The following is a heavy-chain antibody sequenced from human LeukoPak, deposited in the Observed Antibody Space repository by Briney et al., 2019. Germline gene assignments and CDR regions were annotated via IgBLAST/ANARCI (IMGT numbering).Heavy chain of an antibody. CDR3: ARAYYDFWSGHHDGMDV. CDR2: INSDGSST. Sequence: GGSLRLSCAASGFTFSSYWMPWVRQAPGKGLVWDSRINSDGSSTSYADSVKGRFTISRDNAKNTLYLQMNSLRAEDTAVYYCARAYYDFWSGHHDGMDVWGQGTTVTVSS. D-gene: IGHD3-3*01. CDR1: GFTFSSYW. V-gene: IGHV3-74*01. J-gene: IGHJ6*02.